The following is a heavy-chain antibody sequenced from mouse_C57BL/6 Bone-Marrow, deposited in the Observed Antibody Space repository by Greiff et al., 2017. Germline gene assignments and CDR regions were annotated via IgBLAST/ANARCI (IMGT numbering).Heavy chain of an antibody. CDR2: IYPRSGNT. D-gene: IGHD1-1*01. J-gene: IGHJ2*01. CDR1: GYTFTSYG. CDR3: ARERELLLRLDY. V-gene: IGHV1-81*01. Sequence: VQLVESGAELARPGASVKLSCKASGYTFTSYGISWVKQRTGQGLEWIGEIYPRSGNTYYNEKFKGKATLTADKSSSTAYMELRSLTSEDSAVYFCARERELLLRLDYWGQGTTLTVSS.